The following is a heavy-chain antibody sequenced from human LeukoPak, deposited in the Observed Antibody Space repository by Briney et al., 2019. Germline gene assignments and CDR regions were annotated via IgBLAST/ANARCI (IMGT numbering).Heavy chain of an antibody. CDR1: GYSFTSYW. Sequence: GESLKISCKGSGYSFTSYWIGWGRQMPGKGLEWMGIIYPGDSDTRYSPSFQGQVTISADKSISTAYLRWSSLQASDTAMYYCARPNTLGSPDAFDIWGQGTMVTVSS. J-gene: IGHJ3*02. CDR2: IYPGDSDT. CDR3: ARPNTLGSPDAFDI. D-gene: IGHD1-26*01. V-gene: IGHV5-51*01.